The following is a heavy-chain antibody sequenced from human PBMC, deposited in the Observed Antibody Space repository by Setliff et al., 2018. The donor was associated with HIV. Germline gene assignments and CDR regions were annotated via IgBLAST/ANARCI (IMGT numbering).Heavy chain of an antibody. D-gene: IGHD6-13*01. J-gene: IGHJ4*02. CDR1: GYSFTGYY. V-gene: IGHV1-2*02. Sequence: ASVKVSCKASGYSFTGYYMHWVRQAPGQGLEWMGWMNPSTGGTRFAQKFQGRVTMTRDTFITTAYMELSSLRSDDTAVYYCARMGESPPPGSSWYYWGQGTLVTVSS. CDR3: ARMGESPPPGSSWYY. CDR2: MNPSTGGT.